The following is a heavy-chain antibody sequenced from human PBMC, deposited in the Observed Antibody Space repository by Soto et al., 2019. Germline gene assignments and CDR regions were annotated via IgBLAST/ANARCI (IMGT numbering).Heavy chain of an antibody. D-gene: IGHD4-17*01. J-gene: IGHJ4*02. Sequence: GGSLRLSCSGSGFTFGDYAINWVRQAPGKGLEWVAVISGDGINKYIPHSVKGRFVISRDNYKNSVFLQMSSLGPQDTAIYYCARRLTTSVTALGYWGQGTLVTVSS. V-gene: IGHV3-30*09. CDR1: GFTFGDYA. CDR3: ARRLTTSVTALGY. CDR2: ISGDGINK.